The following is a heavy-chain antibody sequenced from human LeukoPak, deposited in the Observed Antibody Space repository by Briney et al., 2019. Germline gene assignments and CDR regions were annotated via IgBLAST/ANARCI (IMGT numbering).Heavy chain of an antibody. CDR1: DASISGYF. CDR3: ARGPPLTYDGSGYYFFDY. D-gene: IGHD3-22*01. J-gene: IGHJ4*02. Sequence: SETLSRTCTVSDASISGYFWTWIRQPPGKGLEWIGEINHGGSTNYNPSLKSRVTISVDTSKNHFSLKLSSLTAADTAVYYCARGPPLTYDGSGYYFFDYWGQGTLVTVSS. V-gene: IGHV4-34*01. CDR2: INHGGST.